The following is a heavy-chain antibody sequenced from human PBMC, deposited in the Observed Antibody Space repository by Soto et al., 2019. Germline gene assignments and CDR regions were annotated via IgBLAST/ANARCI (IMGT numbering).Heavy chain of an antibody. CDR2: IYWDDDK. D-gene: IGHD3-10*01. J-gene: IGHJ3*02. CDR1: GFSLSTSGVG. CDR3: AHRLPRGAPGAFDI. Sequence: QITLKESGPTLVKPTRTLTLTCTFSGFSLSTSGVGVGWIRQPPGKALEWLALIYWDDDKRYSPSLKSRLTITKDPSKNQVVLTMTNMDPVDTATYYCAHRLPRGAPGAFDIWGQGTMVTVSS. V-gene: IGHV2-5*02.